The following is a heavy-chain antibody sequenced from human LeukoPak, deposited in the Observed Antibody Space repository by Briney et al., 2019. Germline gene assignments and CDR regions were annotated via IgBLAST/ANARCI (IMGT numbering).Heavy chain of an antibody. CDR2: IYTSGST. D-gene: IGHD3-9*01. Sequence: SETLSLTCTVFGVSISSFYWSWIRQPAGKGLQWIGRIYTSGSTDYSPSLKGRATMSLDTSKNQFSLSLTSVTAADTAVYYCARLDILVPRAVEWFDPWGQGTLVIVSS. V-gene: IGHV4-4*07. CDR1: GVSISSFY. CDR3: ARLDILVPRAVEWFDP. J-gene: IGHJ5*02.